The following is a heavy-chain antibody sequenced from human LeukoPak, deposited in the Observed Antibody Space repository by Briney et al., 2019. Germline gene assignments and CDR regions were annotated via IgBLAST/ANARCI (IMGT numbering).Heavy chain of an antibody. D-gene: IGHD5-12*01. V-gene: IGHV3-66*01. Sequence: PGGSLRLSCATSGFTVSSSYLSWVRQAPGKGLEWVSVIYSDGSTYYADSVKGRFTISRDNSKNTLFLQMNSLRAVDTAVYYCARWVVATMFDYWGPGTLVTVSS. CDR1: GFTVSSSY. CDR3: ARWVVATMFDY. J-gene: IGHJ4*02. CDR2: IYSDGST.